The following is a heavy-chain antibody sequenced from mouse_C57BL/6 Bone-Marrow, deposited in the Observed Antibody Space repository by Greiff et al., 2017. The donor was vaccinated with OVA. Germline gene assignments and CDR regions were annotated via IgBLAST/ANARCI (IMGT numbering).Heavy chain of an antibody. CDR1: GYTFTDYE. Sequence: VQVVESGAELVRPGASVTLSCKASGYTFTDYEMHWVKQTPVHGLEWIGAIDPETGGTAYNQKFKGKAILTADKSSSTAYMELRSLTSEDSAVYYCTRATTVVAYYFDYWGQGTTLTVSS. CDR3: TRATTVVAYYFDY. D-gene: IGHD1-1*01. J-gene: IGHJ2*01. V-gene: IGHV1-15*01. CDR2: IDPETGGT.